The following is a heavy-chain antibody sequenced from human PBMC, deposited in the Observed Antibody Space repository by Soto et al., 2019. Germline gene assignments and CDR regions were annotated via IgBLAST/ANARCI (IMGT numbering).Heavy chain of an antibody. CDR3: VKDKGGRSGWPNAFDI. CDR1: GFTFDNYA. V-gene: IGHV3-9*01. CDR2: ISWNSGSV. Sequence: VQLVESGGGLVQPGWSLRLSCAASGFTFDNYAMHWVRQAPGKGLEWVSGISWNSGSVGHADTVKGRFTISRDNARSSLHLQMNSLGAEDTALYYCVKDKGGRSGWPNAFDIWGQGTMVTVSS. J-gene: IGHJ3*02. D-gene: IGHD6-19*01.